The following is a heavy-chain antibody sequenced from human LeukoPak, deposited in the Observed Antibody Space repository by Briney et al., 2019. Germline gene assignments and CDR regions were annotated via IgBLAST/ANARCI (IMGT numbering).Heavy chain of an antibody. CDR1: GYTFTSYY. CDR2: INPSGGST. CDR3: AGLLYTSNWFDP. V-gene: IGHV1-46*01. J-gene: IGHJ5*02. Sequence: ASVKVSCKASGYTFTSYYMHWVRQAPGQGLEWMGIINPSGGSTSYAQKFQGRVTMTRDMSTSTVYMELSSLRSEDTAVYYCAGLLYTSNWFDPWGQGTLVTVSS. D-gene: IGHD3-3*01.